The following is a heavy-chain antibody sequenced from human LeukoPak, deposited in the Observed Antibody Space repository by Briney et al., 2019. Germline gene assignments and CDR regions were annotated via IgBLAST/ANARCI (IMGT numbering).Heavy chain of an antibody. J-gene: IGHJ4*02. CDR2: ISWNSDLI. CDR3: TKSPSFTLGGGYLDS. D-gene: IGHD3-22*01. Sequence: GGSLRLSCVGSEFMFDVLHWVRQAPGKGLEWVSGISWNSDLIGYADSVKGRFTISRDNDRNTVYLQMNCLRLEDMAFYYCTKSPSFTLGGGYLDSWGQGILVTVSS. CDR1: EFMFDV. V-gene: IGHV3-9*03.